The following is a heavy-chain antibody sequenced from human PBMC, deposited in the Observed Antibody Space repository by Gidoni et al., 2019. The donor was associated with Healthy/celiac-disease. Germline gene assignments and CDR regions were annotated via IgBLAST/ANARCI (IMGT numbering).Heavy chain of an antibody. Sequence: EVQLVASGGGLVQPGGSLRLSCAASGFTFSSYAMSWVRQAPGKGLEWVSAISGSGGSTYYADSVKGRFTISRDNSKNTLYLQMNSLRAEDTAVYYCAKDLSMVRGVTDSGFDYWGQGTLVTVSS. CDR2: ISGSGGST. V-gene: IGHV3-23*04. D-gene: IGHD3-10*01. J-gene: IGHJ4*02. CDR3: AKDLSMVRGVTDSGFDY. CDR1: GFTFSSYA.